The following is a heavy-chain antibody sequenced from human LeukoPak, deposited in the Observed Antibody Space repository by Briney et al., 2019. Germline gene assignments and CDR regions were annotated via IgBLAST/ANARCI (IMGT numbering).Heavy chain of an antibody. Sequence: GGSLRLSCAASGFTFSSYWMSWVRQAPGKGLEWVANIKQDGSEKYYVDSVKGRFTISRDNAKNSLYLQMNSLRAEDTAVYYCARDDGRFGDHKFDYWGQGTLVTVSS. CDR1: GFTFSSYW. CDR2: IKQDGSEK. D-gene: IGHD3-10*01. J-gene: IGHJ4*02. CDR3: ARDDGRFGDHKFDY. V-gene: IGHV3-7*03.